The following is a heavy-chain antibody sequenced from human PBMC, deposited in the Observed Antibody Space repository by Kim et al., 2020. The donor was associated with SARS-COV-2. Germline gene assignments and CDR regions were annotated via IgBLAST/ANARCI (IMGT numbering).Heavy chain of an antibody. CDR2: IYYSGST. CDR3: ARVRDCSSTSCYWVFDY. J-gene: IGHJ4*02. Sequence: SETLSLTCTVSGGSISSYYWSWIRQPPGKGLEWIGYIYYSGSTNYNPSLKSRVTISVDTSKNQFSLKLSSVTAADTAVYYCARVRDCSSTSCYWVFDYWGQGTLVTVSS. CDR1: GGSISSYY. D-gene: IGHD2-2*01. V-gene: IGHV4-59*01.